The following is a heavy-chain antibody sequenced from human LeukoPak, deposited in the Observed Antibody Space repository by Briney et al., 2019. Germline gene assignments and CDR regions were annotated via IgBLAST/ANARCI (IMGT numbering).Heavy chain of an antibody. CDR3: ARDGASSGYYPRYFDY. CDR2: INPNSGGT. D-gene: IGHD3-22*01. J-gene: IGHJ4*02. CDR1: GYTFTGYY. V-gene: IGHV1-2*02. Sequence: GASVNVSCKASGYTFTGYYMHWVRQAPGQGLEWMGWINPNSGGTNYAQKFQGRVTMTRDTSISTAYMELSRLRSDDTAVYYCARDGASSGYYPRYFDYWGQGTLVTVSS.